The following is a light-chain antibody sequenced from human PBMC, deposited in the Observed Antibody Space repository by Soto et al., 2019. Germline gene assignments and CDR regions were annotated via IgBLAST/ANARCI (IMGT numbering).Light chain of an antibody. J-gene: IGKJ1*01. V-gene: IGKV3-15*01. CDR1: QSITSS. CDR3: QQYNNWPPWT. Sequence: EIVLTQSPVILSLSPGERASLSCGASQSITSSFLAWYQQKPGQAPRLLIYGASTRATGIPARFSGSGSGTEFTLTISSLQSEDFAVYYCQQYNNWPPWTFGQGTKVDIK. CDR2: GAS.